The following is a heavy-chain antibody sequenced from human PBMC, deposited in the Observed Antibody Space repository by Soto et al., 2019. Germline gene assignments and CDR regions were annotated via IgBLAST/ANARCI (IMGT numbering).Heavy chain of an antibody. CDR1: GFIFSTYW. Sequence: EVQLVESGGGLVQPGGSLRLSCAASGFIFSTYWMSWLRQAPGKGLEWVASIKQDGSEKYYVDSVKGRFTISRDNAKNSLFLQMNSLRVEDTAVYYCARASWTSTPFDHWGQGTLVTVSS. CDR2: IKQDGSEK. CDR3: ARASWTSTPFDH. D-gene: IGHD3-3*01. V-gene: IGHV3-7*04. J-gene: IGHJ4*02.